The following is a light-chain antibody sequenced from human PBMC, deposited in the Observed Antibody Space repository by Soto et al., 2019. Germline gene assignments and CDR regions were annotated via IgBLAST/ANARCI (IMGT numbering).Light chain of an antibody. V-gene: IGKV3D-20*02. J-gene: IGKJ5*01. CDR2: GAS. CDR3: QQRSNWPPNT. CDR1: QSVSSSY. Sequence: EIVLTQSPGTLSLSPGERATLSCRASQSVSSSYLAWYQRKPGQAPRLLIYGASSRATGIPDRFSGSGSGTDFTLTISSLEPEDFAVYYCQQRSNWPPNTFGQGTRLEIK.